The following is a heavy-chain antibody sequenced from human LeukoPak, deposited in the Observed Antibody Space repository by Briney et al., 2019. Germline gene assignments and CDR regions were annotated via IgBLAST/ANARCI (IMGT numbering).Heavy chain of an antibody. J-gene: IGHJ4*02. CDR1: GFTFSSYS. CDR3: ARDSSVAWDY. D-gene: IGHD6-19*01. V-gene: IGHV3-48*04. CDR2: ISSSSSTI. Sequence: GSLRLSCAASGFTFSSYSMNWVRQAPGKGLEWVSYISSSSSTIYYADSVKGRFTISRDNAKNSLYLQMNSLRAEDTAVYYCARDSSVAWDYWGQGTLVTVSS.